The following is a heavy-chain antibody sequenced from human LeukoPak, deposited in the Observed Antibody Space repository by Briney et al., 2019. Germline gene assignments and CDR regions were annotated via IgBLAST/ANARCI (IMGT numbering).Heavy chain of an antibody. V-gene: IGHV4-59*01. CDR2: IYYSGNT. CDR3: ARVGSGSFDY. D-gene: IGHD1-26*01. J-gene: IGHJ4*02. CDR1: GGSISSYY. Sequence: RPSETLSLTCSVSGGSISSYYWSWIRQPPGKGLEWIGYIYYSGNTNDNPSLKSRVTISIDTSKNQFYLKMSSVTAADTAVYYCARVGSGSFDYWGQGALVTVSS.